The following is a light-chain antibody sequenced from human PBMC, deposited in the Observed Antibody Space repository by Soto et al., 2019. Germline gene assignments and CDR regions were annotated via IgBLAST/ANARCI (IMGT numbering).Light chain of an antibody. CDR1: QRVSAW. CDR3: QQYETYPWT. V-gene: IGKV1-5*01. Sequence: DIQMTQSPTTLSASVGDRVIITCRASQRVSAWLAWYQQKPGKAPKLLIYDASSLENGVPSRFSGSGSGTEFTLTISSLQPDDFASYYCQQYETYPWTFGQGTKVDIK. CDR2: DAS. J-gene: IGKJ1*01.